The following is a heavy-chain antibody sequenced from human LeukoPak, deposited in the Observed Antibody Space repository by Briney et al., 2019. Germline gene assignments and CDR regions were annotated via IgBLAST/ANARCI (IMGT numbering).Heavy chain of an antibody. CDR2: ISSSSSTI. V-gene: IGHV3-48*01. D-gene: IGHD1-1*01. Sequence: PGGSLRLSCAASGFTFSSYSMNWVRQAPGKGLEWVSYISSSSSTIYYADSVKGRFTISRDNSKNTLYLQMNSLRAEDTAVYYCARDRNWDAFDIWGQGTMVTVSS. J-gene: IGHJ3*02. CDR3: ARDRNWDAFDI. CDR1: GFTFSSYS.